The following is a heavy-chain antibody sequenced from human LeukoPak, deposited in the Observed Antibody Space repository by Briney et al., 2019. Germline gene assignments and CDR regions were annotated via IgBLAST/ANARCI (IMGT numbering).Heavy chain of an antibody. Sequence: PSETLSLTCTVSGGSISSGGYYWSWIRQHPGKGLEWIGYIYYSGSTYYNPSLKSRVTISVDTSKNQFSLKLSSVTAADTAVYYCARAPFGGPEYFQHWGQGTLVTVSS. CDR3: ARAPFGGPEYFQH. V-gene: IGHV4-31*03. D-gene: IGHD3-10*01. CDR1: GGSISSGGYY. CDR2: IYYSGST. J-gene: IGHJ1*01.